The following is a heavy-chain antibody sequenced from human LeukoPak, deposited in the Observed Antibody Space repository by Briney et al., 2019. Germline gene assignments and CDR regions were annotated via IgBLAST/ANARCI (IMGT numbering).Heavy chain of an antibody. D-gene: IGHD5-18*01. CDR1: GYTFTSYG. J-gene: IGHJ4*02. CDR2: ISYDGSNK. Sequence: GASVKVSCKASGYTFTSYGMHWVRQAPGKGLEWVAVISYDGSNKYYADSVKGRFTISRDNSKNTLYLQMNSLRAEDTAVYYCAKDESGRYSYGYGYSWDYWGQGTLVTVSS. V-gene: IGHV3-30*18. CDR3: AKDESGRYSYGYGYSWDY.